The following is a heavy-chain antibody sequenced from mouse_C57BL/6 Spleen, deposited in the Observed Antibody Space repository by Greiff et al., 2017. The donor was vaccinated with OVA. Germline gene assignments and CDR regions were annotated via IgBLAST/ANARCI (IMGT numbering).Heavy chain of an antibody. Sequence: QVQLQQSDAELVKPGASVKISCKVSGYTFTDHTIHWMKQRPEQGLEWIGYIYPRDGSTKYNEKFKGKATLTADKSSSTAYMQLNSLTSEDSAVYFGARLDYYGSSYWYFDVWGTGTTVTVSS. CDR1: GYTFTDHT. J-gene: IGHJ1*03. CDR3: ARLDYYGSSYWYFDV. D-gene: IGHD1-1*01. V-gene: IGHV1-78*01. CDR2: IYPRDGST.